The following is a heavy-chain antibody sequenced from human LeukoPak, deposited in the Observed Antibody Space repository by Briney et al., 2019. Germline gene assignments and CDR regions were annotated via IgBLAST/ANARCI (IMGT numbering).Heavy chain of an antibody. CDR2: IAWDDDK. J-gene: IGHJ4*02. CDR3: VRPLGCGSSYGYPFDY. D-gene: IGHD5-18*01. V-gene: IGHV2-70*11. Sequence: SGPALAKPTQTLTLTCTFSGFSLSTSGMCVNWIRQPPGKALEWLARIAWDDDKYYSTSLKTRLTISKDTSKNQVVLTMTNVDPLDTATYYCVRPLGCGSSYGYPFDYWGQGTLVTVSS. CDR1: GFSLSTSGMC.